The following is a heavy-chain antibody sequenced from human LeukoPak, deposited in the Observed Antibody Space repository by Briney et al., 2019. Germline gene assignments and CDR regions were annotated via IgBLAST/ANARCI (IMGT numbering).Heavy chain of an antibody. CDR2: IHSGGNI. Sequence: GQSLRLSCAASGLSISDNYMSWVRQAPGKGLEWVSIIHSGGNIYYADSVKGRFTISRDNSKNTLYLQMNSLRAGDTAVYYCAKDIWRGSYFDYWGQGTLVTASS. D-gene: IGHD1-26*01. CDR1: GLSISDNY. CDR3: AKDIWRGSYFDY. V-gene: IGHV3-53*05. J-gene: IGHJ4*02.